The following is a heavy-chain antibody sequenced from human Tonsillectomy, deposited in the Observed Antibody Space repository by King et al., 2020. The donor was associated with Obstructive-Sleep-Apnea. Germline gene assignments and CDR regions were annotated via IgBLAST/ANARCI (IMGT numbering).Heavy chain of an antibody. J-gene: IGHJ6*02. Sequence: VQLVESGGGLIQPGGSLRLSCAASGFTFISYAVTWVRQAPGKGLEWVSAISSTGGSTYYADSVKGRFTISRDSSKNTLYLQMNSLRAEDTAVYYCAKVDSSGWDPAVGMDVWGQGTTVTVSS. V-gene: IGHV3-23*04. CDR2: ISSTGGST. D-gene: IGHD6-19*01. CDR1: GFTFISYA. CDR3: AKVDSSGWDPAVGMDV.